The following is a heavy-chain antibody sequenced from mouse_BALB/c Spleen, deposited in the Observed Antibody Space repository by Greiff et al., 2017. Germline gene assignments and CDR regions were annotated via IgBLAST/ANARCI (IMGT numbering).Heavy chain of an antibody. V-gene: IGHV5-17*02. D-gene: IGHD1-1*01. J-gene: IGHJ2*01. CDR3: ARNHYGSSPDY. CDR1: GFTFSSFG. Sequence: EVQLVESGGGLVQPGGSRKLSCAASGFTFSSFGMHWVRQAPEKGLEWVAYISSGSSTIYYADTVKGRFTISRDNPKNTLFLQMTSLRSEDTAMYYCARNHYGSSPDYWGQGTTLTVSS. CDR2: ISSGSSTI.